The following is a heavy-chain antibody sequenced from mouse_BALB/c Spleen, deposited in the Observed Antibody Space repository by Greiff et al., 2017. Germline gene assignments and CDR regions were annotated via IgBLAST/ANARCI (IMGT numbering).Heavy chain of an antibody. V-gene: IGHV5-9-4*01. Sequence: EVKLMESGGGLLKPGGSLKLSCAASGFTFSSYAMSWVRQSPEKRLEWVAEISSGGSYTYYPDTVTGRFTISRDNAKNTLYLEMSSLRSEDTAMYYCARDPYAMDYWGQGTSVTVSS. CDR1: GFTFSSYA. CDR2: ISSGGSYT. J-gene: IGHJ4*01. CDR3: ARDPYAMDY.